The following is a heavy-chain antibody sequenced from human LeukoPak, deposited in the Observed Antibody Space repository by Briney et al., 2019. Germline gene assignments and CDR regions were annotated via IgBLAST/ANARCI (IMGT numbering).Heavy chain of an antibody. V-gene: IGHV1-69*13. Sequence: SVKVSCKASGGTFSSYAISWVRQAPGQGLEWMGGIIPIFGTANYAQRFQGRLTITADESTSTAYMDLSSLRSDDTAVYYCARNIGDSGYYDYRGQGTLVTVSS. D-gene: IGHD3-22*01. CDR3: ARNIGDSGYYDY. J-gene: IGHJ4*02. CDR2: IIPIFGTA. CDR1: GGTFSSYA.